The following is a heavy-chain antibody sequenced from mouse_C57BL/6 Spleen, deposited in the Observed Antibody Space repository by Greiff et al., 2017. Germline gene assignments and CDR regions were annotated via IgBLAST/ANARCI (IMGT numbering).Heavy chain of an antibody. D-gene: IGHD4-1*01. V-gene: IGHV1-22*01. J-gene: IGHJ2*01. CDR2: INPNNGGT. CDR3: ARKTANWDYFDY. CDR1: GYTFTDYN. Sequence: VQLQQSGPELVKPGASVKMSCKASGYTFTDYNMPWVKQSHGKSLEWIGYINPNNGGTSYNQKFKGKATLTVNKSSSTAYMELRSLTSEDSAVYYGARKTANWDYFDYWGQGTTLTVSS.